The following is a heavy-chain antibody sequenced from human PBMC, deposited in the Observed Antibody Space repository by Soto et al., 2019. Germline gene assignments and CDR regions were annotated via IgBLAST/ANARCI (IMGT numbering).Heavy chain of an antibody. CDR2: ISYDGSNK. J-gene: IGHJ4*02. CDR3: ANMRFGELLTKPIDY. CDR1: GFTFSSYG. V-gene: IGHV3-30*18. Sequence: GGSLRLSCAASGFTFSSYGMHWVRQAPGKGLEWVAVISYDGSNKYYADSVKGRFTISRDNSKNTLYLQMNSLRAEDTAVYYCANMRFGELLTKPIDYWGQGTLVTVSS. D-gene: IGHD3-10*01.